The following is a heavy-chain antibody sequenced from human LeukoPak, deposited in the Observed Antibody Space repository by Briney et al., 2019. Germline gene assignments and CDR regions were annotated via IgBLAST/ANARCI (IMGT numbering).Heavy chain of an antibody. CDR1: GFTVSSNY. V-gene: IGHV3-66*01. Sequence: GGSLRLSCAASGFTVSSNYMSWVRQAPGKGLEWVSVICSGGSTYYADSVKGRFTISRDNSKNTLYLQMNSLRAEDTAVYYCARAGLSYSFDYWGQGTLVTVSS. CDR3: ARAGLSYSFDY. J-gene: IGHJ4*02. D-gene: IGHD1-26*01. CDR2: ICSGGST.